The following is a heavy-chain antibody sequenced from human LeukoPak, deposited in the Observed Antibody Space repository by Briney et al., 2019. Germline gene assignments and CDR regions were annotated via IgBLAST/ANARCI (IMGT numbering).Heavy chain of an antibody. CDR2: IYDSRTI. D-gene: IGHD4-23*01. Sequence: KASETLSLTCTVSGGSISSGSHHWGWFRQSPGKGLEWIGSIYDSRTIYYNPSLNSRVTISAVTSKNQFSLQLNSVTAADTAVYYCARHDGRSGGTMGAWDSWGQGSLVTVSS. J-gene: IGHJ4*02. CDR3: ARHDGRSGGTMGAWDS. V-gene: IGHV4-39*01. CDR1: GGSISSGSHH.